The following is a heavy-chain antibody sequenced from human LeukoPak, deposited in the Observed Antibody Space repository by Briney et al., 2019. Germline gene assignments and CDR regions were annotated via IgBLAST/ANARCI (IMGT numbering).Heavy chain of an antibody. J-gene: IGHJ3*02. Sequence: GGSLRLSCVASRFTFSDYYMHWIRQAPGKGLEWVSFFSGSDGHIYYADSVRGRFTISRDNGKNSLYLQMDSLRADDTAVYYCAREWSAFDIWGQGTMVTVSS. CDR1: RFTFSDYY. CDR2: FSGSDGHI. D-gene: IGHD1-26*01. CDR3: AREWSAFDI. V-gene: IGHV3-11*01.